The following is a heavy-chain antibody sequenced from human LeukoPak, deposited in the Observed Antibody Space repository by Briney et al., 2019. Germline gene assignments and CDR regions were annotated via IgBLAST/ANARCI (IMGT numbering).Heavy chain of an antibody. J-gene: IGHJ6*02. V-gene: IGHV1-69*04. CDR2: IIPILGIA. CDR1: GGTFSSYA. CDR3: ARPHYYDSSGYYQTDGMDV. Sequence: GASVKVSCKASGGTFSSYAISWVRQAPGQGLEWMGRIIPILGIANYAQKFQGRVTITADKSTSTAYMELSSLRPEDTAVYYCARPHYYDSSGYYQTDGMDVWGQGTTVTVSS. D-gene: IGHD3-22*01.